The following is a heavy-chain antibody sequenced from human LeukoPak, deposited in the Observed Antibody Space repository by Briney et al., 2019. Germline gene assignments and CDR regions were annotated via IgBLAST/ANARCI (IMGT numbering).Heavy chain of an antibody. D-gene: IGHD3-22*01. J-gene: IGHJ3*02. V-gene: IGHV1-2*02. CDR1: GYTFTGYY. CDR3: ARAGLWDHSDSSGYHNGAFDI. Sequence: ASVKVSCMASGYTFTGYYMHWVRQAPGQGLEWMGLINPNSGGTNYAQKFQGRVTMTGDTSISTAYMELSRLTSGDTAVFYCARAGLWDHSDSSGYHNGAFDIWGQGTMVTVSS. CDR2: INPNSGGT.